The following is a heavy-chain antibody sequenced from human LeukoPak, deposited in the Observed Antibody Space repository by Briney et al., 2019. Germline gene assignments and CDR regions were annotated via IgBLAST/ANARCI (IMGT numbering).Heavy chain of an antibody. CDR3: ARLSGYSSGHYYSDY. CDR1: GGSISSGGYY. D-gene: IGHD3-22*01. CDR2: IYYRGST. J-gene: IGHJ4*02. Sequence: ASETLSLTCTVSGGSISSGGYYWSWIRQHPGKGLEWIGYIYYRGSTNYNPSLKSRVTISVDTSKNQFSLKLSSVTAADTAVYYCARLSGYSSGHYYSDYWGQGTLVTVSS. V-gene: IGHV4-61*08.